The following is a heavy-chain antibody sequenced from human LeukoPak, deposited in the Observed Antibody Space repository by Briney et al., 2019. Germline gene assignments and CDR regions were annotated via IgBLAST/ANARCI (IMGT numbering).Heavy chain of an antibody. Sequence: GGSLRLSCAASGFTFSNAWMSWVRQAPGKGLEWVGRIKIKTDGGTIEYGAPVKGRFTISRDDSKNTLYLQMNTLETEDTGVYYCTRISGSSSGPFDYWGQGSLVTVSS. J-gene: IGHJ4*02. CDR2: IKIKTDGGTI. V-gene: IGHV3-15*01. D-gene: IGHD1-26*01. CDR3: TRISGSSSGPFDY. CDR1: GFTFSNAW.